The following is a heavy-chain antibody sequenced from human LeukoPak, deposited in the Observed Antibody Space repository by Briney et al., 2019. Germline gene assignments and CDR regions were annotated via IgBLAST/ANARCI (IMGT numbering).Heavy chain of an antibody. J-gene: IGHJ4*02. CDR1: GYTFTSYS. Sequence: ASVKVSCKASGYTFTSYSIYWVRQAPGQGLEWMGWISPYNDYTTYAQKFQGRVTLTTDTSTTSAYMELRNLRSDDTAVYYCARTPAVAATRGDFWGQGTLVTVSS. CDR3: ARTPAVAATRGDF. D-gene: IGHD6-19*01. CDR2: ISPYNDYT. V-gene: IGHV1-18*01.